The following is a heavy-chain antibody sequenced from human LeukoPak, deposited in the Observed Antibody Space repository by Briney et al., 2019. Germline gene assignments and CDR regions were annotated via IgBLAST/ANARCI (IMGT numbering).Heavy chain of an antibody. D-gene: IGHD3-3*01. CDR3: GRQEWPWTFLDY. Sequence: GGSLRLSCAASGFTFSSYGMHWVRQAPGKGLEWVAVIWYDGNNKYYADFVKGRFTISRDNSKNTLYLQMNSLRAEDTALYYCGRQEWPWTFLDYWGQGTLVTVSS. J-gene: IGHJ4*02. CDR1: GFTFSSYG. CDR2: IWYDGNNK. V-gene: IGHV3-33*01.